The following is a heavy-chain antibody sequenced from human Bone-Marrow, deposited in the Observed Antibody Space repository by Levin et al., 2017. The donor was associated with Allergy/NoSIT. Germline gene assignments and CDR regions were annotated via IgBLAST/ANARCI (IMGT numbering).Heavy chain of an antibody. CDR3: TTPDVDPVVAGLDV. CDR2: IKSNIDGGTT. CDR1: GFTFTNAW. Sequence: PGGSLRLSCAASGFTFTNAWMSWVRQAPGKGLEWVGRIKSNIDGGTTDYAAPVKGRFTISRDDSKNTLFLQLNSLKTEDTAVYYCTTPDVDPVVAGLDVWGQGTTVTVSS. V-gene: IGHV3-15*01. J-gene: IGHJ6*02. D-gene: IGHD2-21*01.